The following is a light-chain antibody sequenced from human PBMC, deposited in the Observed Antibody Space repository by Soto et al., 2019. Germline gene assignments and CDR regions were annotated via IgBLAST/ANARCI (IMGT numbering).Light chain of an antibody. CDR3: QQYDILPLT. CDR1: QDITNC. Sequence: DIQMTQTPSSLSASVGDRVTFTCQASQDITNCLNWYHQKPGKAPTLLIYDASNLETGVPSRFSGSGSGTHFTFTISSLQPEDTATSYCQQYDILPLTFGPGTKVQI. CDR2: DAS. J-gene: IGKJ3*01. V-gene: IGKV1-33*01.